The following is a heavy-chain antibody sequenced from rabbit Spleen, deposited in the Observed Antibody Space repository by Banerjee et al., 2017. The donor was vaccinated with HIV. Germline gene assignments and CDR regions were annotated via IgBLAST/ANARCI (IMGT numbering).Heavy chain of an antibody. CDR3: ARANYGAGWTYDL. V-gene: IGHV1S40*01. J-gene: IGHJ6*01. CDR1: GFSFSSNYY. Sequence: QSLEESGGDLVKPGASLTLTCTASGFSFSSNYYMCWVCQAPGKGLEWIACIYTGSTGTTWYASWANGRFTISKTSSTTVTLQMTSLTAADTATYFCARANYGAGWTYDLWGPGTLVTVS. CDR2: IYTGSTGTT. D-gene: IGHD3-1*01.